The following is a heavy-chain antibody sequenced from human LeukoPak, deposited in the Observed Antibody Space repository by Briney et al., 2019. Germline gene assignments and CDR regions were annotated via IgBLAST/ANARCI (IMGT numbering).Heavy chain of an antibody. CDR1: GGSISSSSFY. CDR3: ARLDDRAARIAVGRSSTWSSRRGFDY. CDR2: ISYTGST. D-gene: IGHD6-13*01. J-gene: IGHJ4*02. V-gene: IGHV4-39*01. Sequence: SETLSLTCSVSGGSISSSSFYWGWIRQPPGKGLEWIGSISYTGSTYYNPSLKSRVTISVDTSKNQFSLKLNSVTAADTAVYYCARLDDRAARIAVGRSSTWSSRRGFDYWGQGTLVTVSS.